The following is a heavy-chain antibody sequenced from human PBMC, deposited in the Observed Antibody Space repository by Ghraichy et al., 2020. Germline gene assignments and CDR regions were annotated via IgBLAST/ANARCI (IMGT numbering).Heavy chain of an antibody. CDR3: ARDASNNSITIFGVVIIQPNYFDY. CDR1: GYTFTSYY. V-gene: IGHV1-46*01. Sequence: ASVKVSCKASGYTFTSYYMHWVRQAPGQGLEWMGIINPSGGSTSYAQKFQGRVTMTRDTSTSTVYMELSSLRSEDTAVYYCARDASNNSITIFGVVIIQPNYFDYWGQGTLVTVSS. D-gene: IGHD3-3*01. J-gene: IGHJ4*02. CDR2: INPSGGST.